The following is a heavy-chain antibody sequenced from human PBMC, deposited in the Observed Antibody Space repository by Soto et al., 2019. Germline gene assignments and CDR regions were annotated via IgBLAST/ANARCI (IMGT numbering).Heavy chain of an antibody. D-gene: IGHD2-21*01. CDR2: VSGYNDKT. V-gene: IGHV1-18*04. CDR3: ARDFYPVAYFFDY. J-gene: IGHJ4*02. CDR1: GYTFTNHG. Sequence: QVQLVQSGAELKKPGASVKVSCKASGYTFTNHGISWVRQAPGQGLEWVGWVSGYNDKTKSAQKFQGRVTMTTHTSTNTAYMELRSLRSDDTAVYFCARDFYPVAYFFDYWGQGTLVTVSS.